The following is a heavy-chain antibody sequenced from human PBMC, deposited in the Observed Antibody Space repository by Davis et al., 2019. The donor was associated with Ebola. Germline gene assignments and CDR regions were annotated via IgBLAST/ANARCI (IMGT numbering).Heavy chain of an antibody. CDR3: ARDNPYSSGWSNPPGDY. D-gene: IGHD6-19*01. Sequence: ASVKVSCKASGYTFIAYFVHWVRQAPGQGPEYMGIINPSGGSTTYAQKFQGRVTMTRDTSTSTVYMDLSSLRSEDTAVYYCARDNPYSSGWSNPPGDYWGQGTLVTVSS. CDR2: INPSGGST. V-gene: IGHV1-46*01. CDR1: GYTFIAYF. J-gene: IGHJ4*02.